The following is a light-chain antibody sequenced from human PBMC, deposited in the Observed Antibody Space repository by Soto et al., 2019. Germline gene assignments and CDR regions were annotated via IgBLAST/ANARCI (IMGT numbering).Light chain of an antibody. CDR1: SSNIGAGYD. CDR2: ANS. V-gene: IGLV1-40*01. CDR3: QSYDSSRHRV. J-gene: IGLJ3*02. Sequence: QSVLTQPPSVSGAPGQRVTISCTGTSSNIGAGYDVHWYQQLPGTAPKLLIHANSNRPSGVPDRFSGSKSGTSASLAITGLQAEDEADYYCQSYDSSRHRVFGGGTKLTVL.